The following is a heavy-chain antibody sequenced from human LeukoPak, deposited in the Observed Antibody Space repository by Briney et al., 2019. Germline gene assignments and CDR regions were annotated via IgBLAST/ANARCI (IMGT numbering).Heavy chain of an antibody. D-gene: IGHD3-10*01. J-gene: IGHJ3*01. V-gene: IGHV4-59*01. Sequence: SETLSLTCSVSGDSMSSYYWSWIRQPPGKGLEWIGYIYYSGAASYNPSLKRRVTISIDTSKNHFSLNLGSVTAADTAMYYCSRGGSYYRAMMWGQGTMVAVSS. CDR3: SRGGSYYRAMM. CDR2: IYYSGAA. CDR1: GDSMSSYY.